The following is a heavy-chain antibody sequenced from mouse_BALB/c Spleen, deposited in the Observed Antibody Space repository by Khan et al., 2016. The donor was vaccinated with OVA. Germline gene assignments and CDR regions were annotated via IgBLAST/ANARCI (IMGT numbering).Heavy chain of an antibody. CDR1: GFSFSNYY. J-gene: IGHJ3*01. Sequence: EVQLVESGGGLVKPGGSLKLSCAASGFSFSNYYMYWVRQTPEKRLEWVATISDGDTYTYYPDSVKGRFTISRDDAKHNLYLQMSSLKSEDTAMYYCVRGYYGDPYAYWGQGTLVTVSA. CDR3: VRGYYGDPYAY. CDR2: ISDGDTYT. V-gene: IGHV5-4*02. D-gene: IGHD2-13*01.